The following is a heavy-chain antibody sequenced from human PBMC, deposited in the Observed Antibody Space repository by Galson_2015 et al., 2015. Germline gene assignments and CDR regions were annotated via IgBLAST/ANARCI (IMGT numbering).Heavy chain of an antibody. Sequence: SLRLSCAASGFTFSSYAMSWVRQAPGKGLEWVSAISGSGGSTYYADSVKGRFTISRDNSKNTLYLQMNSLRAEDTAVYYCAKLSTGYSSGWYVGYWGQGTLVPVSS. CDR2: ISGSGGST. V-gene: IGHV3-23*01. CDR1: GFTFSSYA. J-gene: IGHJ4*02. D-gene: IGHD6-19*01. CDR3: AKLSTGYSSGWYVGY.